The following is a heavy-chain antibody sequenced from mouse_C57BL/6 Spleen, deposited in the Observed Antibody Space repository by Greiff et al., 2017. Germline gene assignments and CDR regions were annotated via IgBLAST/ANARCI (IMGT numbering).Heavy chain of an antibody. J-gene: IGHJ2*01. CDR1: GFTFSDYG. D-gene: IGHD4-1*01. V-gene: IGHV5-17*01. CDR2: ISSGSSTI. Sequence: EVMLVESGGGLVKPGGSLKLSCAASGFTFSDYGMHWIRQAPEKGLEWVAYISSGSSTIYYADTVKGRFTISRDNAKNTLFLQITSLRSEDTAMYYCARRDWDFDYWGQGTTLTVSS. CDR3: ARRDWDFDY.